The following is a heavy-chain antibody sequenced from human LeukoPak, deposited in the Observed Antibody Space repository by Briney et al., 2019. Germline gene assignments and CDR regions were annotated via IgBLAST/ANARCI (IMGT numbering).Heavy chain of an antibody. J-gene: IGHJ4*02. V-gene: IGHV3-30*04. CDR2: ISYDGGNK. D-gene: IGHD6-19*01. CDR1: VHLFDIYA. CDR3: ARDPPFSSVWSQNYFDY. Sequence: GGSLTLPCGLSVHLFDIYAMHGLRQAPGKGLEWVSLISYDGGNKNYAGSVKGRFTLSRDNSKTTLFLQMNSLRPEDTAVYYCARDPPFSSVWSQNYFDYWGQGTLVTVSS.